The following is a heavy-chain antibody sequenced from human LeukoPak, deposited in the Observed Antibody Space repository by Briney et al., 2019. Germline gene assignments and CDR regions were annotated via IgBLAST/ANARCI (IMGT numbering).Heavy chain of an antibody. Sequence: SSETLSLTCTVSGGSISSGGYYWSWIRQPPGKGLEWIGYIYYSGSTYYNPSLKSRVTISVDTSKNQFSLKLSSVTAADTAVYYCARDQEQQLVPWGQGTLVTVSS. J-gene: IGHJ5*02. CDR1: GGSISSGGYY. CDR2: IYYSGST. CDR3: ARDQEQQLVP. D-gene: IGHD6-13*01. V-gene: IGHV4-31*03.